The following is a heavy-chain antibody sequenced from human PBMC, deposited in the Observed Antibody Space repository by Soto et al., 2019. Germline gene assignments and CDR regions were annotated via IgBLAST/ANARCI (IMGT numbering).Heavy chain of an antibody. CDR3: ARDTAVAGTPQ. CDR1: GFTVSSNY. D-gene: IGHD6-19*01. Sequence: GGSLRLSCAASGFTVSSNYMSWVRQAPGKGLEWVSVIYSGGSTYYADSVKGRFTISRDNSKNTLYLQMNSLRAEDTAVYYCARDTAVAGTPQWGQGTLVTVSS. J-gene: IGHJ4*02. CDR2: IYSGGST. V-gene: IGHV3-53*01.